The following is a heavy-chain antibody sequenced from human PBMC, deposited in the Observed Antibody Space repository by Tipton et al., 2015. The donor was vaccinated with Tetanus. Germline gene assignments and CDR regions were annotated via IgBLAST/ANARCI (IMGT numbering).Heavy chain of an antibody. CDR3: ARDLKKTMGAAPSRDAFHI. CDR1: GGTFSSHV. CDR2: IAPTLGIA. J-gene: IGHJ3*02. D-gene: IGHD1-26*01. V-gene: IGHV1-69*01. Sequence: QVQLVQSGAEMKKPGSSVKVSCKASGGTFSSHVISWVRQAPGQRLEWMGGIAPTLGIADYAQRFQGRVTITADASTSTAYMELNSLRSDDTAVYFCARDLKKTMGAAPSRDAFHIWGQGTMVTVSS.